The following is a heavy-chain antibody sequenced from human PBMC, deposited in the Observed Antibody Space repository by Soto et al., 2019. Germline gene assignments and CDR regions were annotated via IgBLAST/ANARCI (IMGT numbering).Heavy chain of an antibody. D-gene: IGHD2-2*01. J-gene: IGHJ6*03. V-gene: IGHV3-21*01. Sequence: EVQLVESGGGLVKPGGSLRLSCAASGFTFSSYSMNWVRQAPGKGLEWVSSISSSSSYIYYADSVKGRFTISRDNAKKLRYLQMNSLRAEDTALYYCARGDAQLPSNLYYYMDVWGKGTTVTVSS. CDR2: ISSSSSYI. CDR3: ARGDAQLPSNLYYYMDV. CDR1: GFTFSSYS.